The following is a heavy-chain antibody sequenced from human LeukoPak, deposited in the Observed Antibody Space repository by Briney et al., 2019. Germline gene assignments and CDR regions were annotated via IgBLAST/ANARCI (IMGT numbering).Heavy chain of an antibody. D-gene: IGHD5-24*01. V-gene: IGHV3-48*01. CDR3: ARDYKYAFDN. Sequence: GGSLRLSCAASGFRFSDYSMNWVRQAPGKGLEWISYIGIDSVNTHYADSVKGRFTISGDKAKNSLYLQMHSLRVEDTAVYYCARDYKYAFDNWGQGTLVTVSS. CDR2: IGIDSVNT. J-gene: IGHJ4*02. CDR1: GFRFSDYS.